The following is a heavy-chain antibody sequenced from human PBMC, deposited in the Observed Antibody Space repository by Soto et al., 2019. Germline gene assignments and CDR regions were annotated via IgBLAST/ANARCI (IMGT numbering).Heavy chain of an antibody. V-gene: IGHV1-69*02. Sequence: SVKVSCKTSGGTFSSYTISWVRQAPGQGLEWMGRIIPILGIANYAQKFQGRVTITADKSTSTAYMELSSLRSEDTAVYYCAKSPGMYYYDSSGYYHYDYWGQGTLVTVSS. CDR1: GGTFSSYT. D-gene: IGHD3-22*01. J-gene: IGHJ4*02. CDR3: AKSPGMYYYDSSGYYHYDY. CDR2: IIPILGIA.